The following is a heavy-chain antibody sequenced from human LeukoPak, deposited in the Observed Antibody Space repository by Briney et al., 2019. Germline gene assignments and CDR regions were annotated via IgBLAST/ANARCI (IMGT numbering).Heavy chain of an antibody. CDR1: GFTFSGYS. D-gene: IGHD6-19*01. J-gene: IGHJ6*03. CDR2: ISSSSSYI. V-gene: IGHV3-21*06. Sequence: PGGSLRLSCAASGFTFSGYSMNWVRQAPGKGLEWVSSISSSSSYIYYANSVKGRFPISRDNAKNSLYLQMNSLRAEDTAVYFCARDGAVAGVEYYYYIDVWGKGTTVTVSS. CDR3: ARDGAVAGVEYYYYIDV.